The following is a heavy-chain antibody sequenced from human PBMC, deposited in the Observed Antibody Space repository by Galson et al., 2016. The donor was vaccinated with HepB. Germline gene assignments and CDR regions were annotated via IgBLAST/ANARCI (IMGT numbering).Heavy chain of an antibody. D-gene: IGHD3-22*01. J-gene: IGHJ3*02. Sequence: SLRLSCAASGFTFSNYGIHWVRQAPGKGLEWVALIWHDGSNKYYADSVKGRFTMSRENSKNTLYLQMNSLRDEDTAVYYCARPNYYDTSGPPGMDGLDIWGQGTMVTVSS. CDR3: ARPNYYDTSGPPGMDGLDI. CDR2: IWHDGSNK. CDR1: GFTFSNYG. V-gene: IGHV3-33*01.